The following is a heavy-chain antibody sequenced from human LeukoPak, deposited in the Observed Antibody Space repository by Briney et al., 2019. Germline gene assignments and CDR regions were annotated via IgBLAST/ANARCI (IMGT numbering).Heavy chain of an antibody. CDR3: AKDSSSSLDH. CDR2: ISSSGGRT. D-gene: IGHD6-6*01. V-gene: IGHV3-23*01. Sequence: GGSLRLSCAASGFIFSSYAMSWVRQAPGRGLEWVSAISSSGGRTYYADSVKGRFTISRDNSKNTLYLQMNSLRAEDTAVYYCAKDSSSSLDHWGQGTLVTVSS. CDR1: GFIFSSYA. J-gene: IGHJ4*02.